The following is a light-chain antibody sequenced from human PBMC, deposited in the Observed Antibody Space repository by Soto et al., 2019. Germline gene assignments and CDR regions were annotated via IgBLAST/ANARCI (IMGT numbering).Light chain of an antibody. CDR3: ATWDDSLNGVV. Sequence: QSVLTQPPSVSGAPGQRVTISCTGSSSSIGAGYDVHWYQHLPGRAPKLLIYGNNNRPSGVPDRFSGSKSGTSASLAITGLQAADEAYYYCATWDDSLNGVVFGGGTKLTVL. CDR1: SSSIGAGYD. CDR2: GNN. J-gene: IGLJ2*01. V-gene: IGLV1-40*01.